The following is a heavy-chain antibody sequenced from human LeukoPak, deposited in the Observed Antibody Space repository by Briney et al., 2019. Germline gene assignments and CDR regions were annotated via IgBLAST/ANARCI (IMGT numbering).Heavy chain of an antibody. D-gene: IGHD3-22*01. J-gene: IGHJ4*02. Sequence: ASVKVSCKASGYSFTTYGISWLRQAPGHGLEWISWISVYNGNTNYADKVRGRGLVTTYISATTAYLELKSLRYEDTGVYYCAKMHSESSGFYSNWGQGTPVTVSS. CDR1: GYSFTTYG. V-gene: IGHV1-18*01. CDR2: ISVYNGNT. CDR3: AKMHSESSGFYSN.